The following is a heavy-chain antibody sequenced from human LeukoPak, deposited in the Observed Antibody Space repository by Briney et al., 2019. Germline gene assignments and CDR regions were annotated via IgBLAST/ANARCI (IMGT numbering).Heavy chain of an antibody. J-gene: IGHJ4*02. Sequence: GGSLRLSCAASGFTFSNAWMSWVRQAPGKGLEWVGRIKSKTDGGTTDYAAPVEGRFTISRDDSKNTLYLQMNSLKTEDTAVYYCARHTSGRLERRLEYWGQGTLVTVSS. CDR3: ARHTSGRLERRLEY. CDR1: GFTFSNAW. V-gene: IGHV3-15*01. CDR2: IKSKTDGGTT. D-gene: IGHD1-1*01.